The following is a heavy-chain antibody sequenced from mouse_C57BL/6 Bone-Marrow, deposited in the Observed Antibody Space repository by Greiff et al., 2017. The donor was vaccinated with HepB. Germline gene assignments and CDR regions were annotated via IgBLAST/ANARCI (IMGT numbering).Heavy chain of an antibody. CDR1: GYTFTDYY. V-gene: IGHV1-19*01. CDR3: ARGCWADFDY. CDR2: INPYNGGT. Sequence: EVQLQQSGPVLVKPGASVKMSCKASGYTFTDYYMNWVKQSHGKSLEWIGVINPYNGGTSYNQKFKGKATLTVDKSSSTAYMELNSLTSEDSAVYYCARGCWADFDYWGQGTTLTVSS. J-gene: IGHJ2*01.